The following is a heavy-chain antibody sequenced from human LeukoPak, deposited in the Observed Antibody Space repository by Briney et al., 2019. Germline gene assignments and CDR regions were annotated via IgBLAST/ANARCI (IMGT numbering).Heavy chain of an antibody. CDR2: ILGGGDRT. V-gene: IGHV3-23*01. CDR3: AKIGSSGYL. J-gene: IGHJ4*02. CDR1: GFPFDNYA. D-gene: IGHD3-22*01. Sequence: GGSLRLSCVGSGFPFDNYALNWVRQAPGRGLEWVSSILGGGDRTSHADSVKGRFTISRDNSKNTLYLQMNSLRAEDTAVYYCAKIGSSGYLWGQGTLVTVSS.